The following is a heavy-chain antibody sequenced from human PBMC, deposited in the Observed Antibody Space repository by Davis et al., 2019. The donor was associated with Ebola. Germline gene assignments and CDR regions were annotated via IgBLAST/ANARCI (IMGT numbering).Heavy chain of an antibody. CDR3: ARGHYDFLSGYYYPPPRYYYYYGMDV. CDR1: GGSFSGYY. J-gene: IGHJ6*02. Sequence: MPSETLSLTCAVYGGSFSGYYWSWIRQPPGKGLEWIGEINHSGSTNYNPSLKSRVTISVDTSKNQFSLKLSSVTAADTAVYYCARGHYDFLSGYYYPPPRYYYYYGMDVWGQGTTVTVSS. D-gene: IGHD3-3*01. V-gene: IGHV4-34*01. CDR2: INHSGST.